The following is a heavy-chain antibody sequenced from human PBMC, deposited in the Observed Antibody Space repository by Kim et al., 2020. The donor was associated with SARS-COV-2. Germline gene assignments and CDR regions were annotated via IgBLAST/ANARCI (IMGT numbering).Heavy chain of an antibody. D-gene: IGHD6-19*01. V-gene: IGHV2-70*01. CDR2: DK. Sequence: DKYYSTSLKTRLTISKDTAKNQVVLTMTNMDPVDTATYYCARILASGCPHWGQGTLVTVSS. J-gene: IGHJ4*02. CDR3: ARILASGCPH.